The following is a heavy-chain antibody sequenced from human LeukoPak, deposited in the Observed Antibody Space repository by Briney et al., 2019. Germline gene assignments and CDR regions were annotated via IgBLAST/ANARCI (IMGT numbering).Heavy chain of an antibody. CDR2: IYHSGST. V-gene: IGHV4-30-2*01. CDR1: GGSISSGGYS. CDR3: ARSAIGATGWIQLWFDY. J-gene: IGHJ4*02. D-gene: IGHD5-18*01. Sequence: KPSQTLSLTCAVSGGSISSGGYSWSWIRQPPGKGLEWIGYIYHSGSTYYNPSLKSRVTISVDTSKNQFSLKLSSVTAADTAVYYCARSAIGATGWIQLWFDYWGQGTLVTVSS.